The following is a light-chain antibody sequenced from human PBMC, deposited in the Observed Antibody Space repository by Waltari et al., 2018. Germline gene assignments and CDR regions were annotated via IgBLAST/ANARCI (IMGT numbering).Light chain of an antibody. V-gene: IGKV3-20*01. J-gene: IGKJ1*01. Sequence: EIVLTQSPGTLSLSPAERATISCRASQSISGALAWYQQKPGQAPRLLIYGASNRATGIPDRFSGSGSGTEFSLTVSRLEPEDFAVYYCQHYVRLPVTFGQGTRVEI. CDR2: GAS. CDR3: QHYVRLPVT. CDR1: QSISGA.